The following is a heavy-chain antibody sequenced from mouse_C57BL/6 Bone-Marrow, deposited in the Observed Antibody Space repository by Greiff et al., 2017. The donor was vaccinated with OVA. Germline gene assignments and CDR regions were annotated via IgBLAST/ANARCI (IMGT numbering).Heavy chain of an antibody. Sequence: QVQLQQPGAELVKPGASVKLSCKASGYTFTSYWMQWVNQRPGQGLEWIGEIDPSDSYTNYNQKFKGKAALTVDTSSSTAYMQLNSLTSEASAVYYCASAVFAYWGQGTLVTVSA. CDR3: ASAVFAY. V-gene: IGHV1-50*01. CDR2: IDPSDSYT. CDR1: GYTFTSYW. J-gene: IGHJ3*01.